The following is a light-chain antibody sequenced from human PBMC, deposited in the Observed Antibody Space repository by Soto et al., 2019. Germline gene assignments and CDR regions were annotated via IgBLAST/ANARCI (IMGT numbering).Light chain of an antibody. J-gene: IGKJ4*01. CDR1: QGIRNY. V-gene: IGKV1-9*01. CDR2: AAS. Sequence: DIHLTHSPSXXSXSXXXXFTITCRASQGIRNYLAWYQQKPGKAPKLLIYAASTLQSGVPSRFSGSGSGTEFTLTISSLQPEDFATYYCQQLNNYPLTFGGGTKVDIK. CDR3: QQLNNYPLT.